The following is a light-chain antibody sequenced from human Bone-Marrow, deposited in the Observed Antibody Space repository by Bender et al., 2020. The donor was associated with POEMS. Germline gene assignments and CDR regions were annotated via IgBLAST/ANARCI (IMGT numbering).Light chain of an antibody. CDR1: ALPKQY. CDR2: DDV. J-gene: IGLJ2*01. Sequence: SYELTPPPSVSVSPGQTARITCSGDALPKQYAYWYQQKPGQAPVLVVYDDVDRPSEIPERFSGSKSGTSASLAITGLQAEDEADYYCQSYDNSLSGSRVFGGGTKLTVL. V-gene: IGLV3-25*02. CDR3: QSYDNSLSGSRV.